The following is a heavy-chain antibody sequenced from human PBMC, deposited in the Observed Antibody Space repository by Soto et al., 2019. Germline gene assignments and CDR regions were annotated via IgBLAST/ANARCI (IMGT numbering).Heavy chain of an antibody. V-gene: IGHV1-69*08. Sequence: QVQLVQSGAAVEKPGSSVKISCKASGDSFSSYTLSWMRQAPGHGLEWMGRIVPLLGTTNYAQKFQGSVTFTADKSSSTVYMQVRSLRSEDTALCYCARDLSAVAGKQASDIWGQGTMVIVSS. J-gene: IGHJ3*02. CDR3: ARDLSAVAGKQASDI. D-gene: IGHD6-19*01. CDR1: GDSFSSYT. CDR2: IVPLLGTT.